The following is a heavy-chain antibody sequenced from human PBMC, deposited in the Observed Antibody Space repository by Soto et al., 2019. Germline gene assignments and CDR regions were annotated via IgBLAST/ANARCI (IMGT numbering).Heavy chain of an antibody. J-gene: IGHJ4*02. CDR3: ATYPPSRFDY. CDR2: IYYSGST. CDR1: GASISSYY. Sequence: SETLSLTCTVSGASISSYYWSWIRQPPGKGLEWIGYIYYSGSTNYNPSLKSRVTISVDRSKNQFSLKLTSVTAADTAVYYCATYPPSRFDYWGQGTLVTVSS. V-gene: IGHV4-59*12.